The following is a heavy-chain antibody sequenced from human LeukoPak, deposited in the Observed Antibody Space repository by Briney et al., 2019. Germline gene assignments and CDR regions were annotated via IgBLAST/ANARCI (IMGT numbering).Heavy chain of an antibody. V-gene: IGHV3-7*01. Sequence: GGSLRLSCAASGFTFSSFWMSWVRQAPGKGLEWVANIKQDESEKFYVDSVKGRFTISRDNAKNSLYLQMNSLRAEDTAVYYCARDWTVVPFDYWGQGTLVTVSS. CDR3: ARDWTVVPFDY. D-gene: IGHD2-2*01. CDR2: IKQDESEK. J-gene: IGHJ4*02. CDR1: GFTFSSFW.